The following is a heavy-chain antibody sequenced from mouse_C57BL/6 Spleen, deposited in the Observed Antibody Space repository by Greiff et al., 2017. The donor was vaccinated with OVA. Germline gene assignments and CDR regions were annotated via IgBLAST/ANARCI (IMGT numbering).Heavy chain of an antibody. D-gene: IGHD1-1*01. CDR3: ARSTDYGSSPWYFDV. Sequence: QVQLQQPGAELVRPGSSVKLSCKASGYTFTSYWVHWVKQRPIQGLEWIGNIDPSDSETHYNQKFKDKATLTVDKSSSTAYMQLSSLTSEDSAVYYCARSTDYGSSPWYFDVWGTGTTVTVSS. CDR1: GYTFTSYW. J-gene: IGHJ1*03. V-gene: IGHV1-52*01. CDR2: IDPSDSET.